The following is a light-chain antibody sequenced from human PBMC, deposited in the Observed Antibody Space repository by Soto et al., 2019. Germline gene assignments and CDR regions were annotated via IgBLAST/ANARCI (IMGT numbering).Light chain of an antibody. V-gene: IGKV3-20*01. CDR2: GAS. J-gene: IGKJ1*01. CDR1: QSVSSSY. Sequence: EIVLTQSPGTLSLSPGERATLSCRASQSVSSSYLAWYQQKPGQAPRLLIYGASSRATGIPDRFSDSGSGTDFTLTISRLEPEDFAVYYCQQYGSSPNTFGQGTKV. CDR3: QQYGSSPNT.